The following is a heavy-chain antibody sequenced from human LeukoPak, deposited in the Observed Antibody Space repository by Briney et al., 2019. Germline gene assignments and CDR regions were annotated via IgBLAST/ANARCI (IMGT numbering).Heavy chain of an antibody. CDR2: ISSSGSTI. D-gene: IGHD3-10*01. J-gene: IGHJ4*02. CDR3: AKSRPVYYGSGSYYLNPFDS. CDR1: GFTFSDYY. V-gene: IGHV3-11*01. Sequence: GGSLRLSCAASGFTFSDYYMSWIRQAPGKGLEWVSYISSSGSTIYSADSVKGRFTISRDNSKNTLYLQMDSLRAEDTAVYYCAKSRPVYYGSGSYYLNPFDSWGQGTLVTVSS.